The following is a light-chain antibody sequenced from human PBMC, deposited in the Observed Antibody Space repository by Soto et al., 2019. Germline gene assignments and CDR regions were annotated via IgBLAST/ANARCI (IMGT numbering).Light chain of an antibody. CDR3: QQYGSSPET. Sequence: EIVLKHSPGTLSLSPCERATLSFSASQSVSSNYLAWYQQKPGQAPRLLIYGASSRATGIPDRFSGSGSGTDFTLTISRLAPEDFAVYYCQQYGSSPETFGQGTKVDNK. V-gene: IGKV3-20*01. CDR2: GAS. J-gene: IGKJ1*01. CDR1: QSVSSNY.